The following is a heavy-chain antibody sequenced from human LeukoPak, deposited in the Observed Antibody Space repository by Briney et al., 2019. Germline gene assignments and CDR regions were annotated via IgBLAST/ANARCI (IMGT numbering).Heavy chain of an antibody. CDR2: IYTSGST. D-gene: IGHD6-13*01. CDR3: ARGVGAAAGTYLDY. Sequence: PSQTLSLTGTVSGGSISSGSYYWSWIRQPAGKGLEWIGRIYTSGSTNYNPSLKSRVTISVDTSKNQFSLKLSSVTAADTAVYFCARGVGAAAGTYLDYWGQGTLVTVSS. J-gene: IGHJ4*02. V-gene: IGHV4-61*02. CDR1: GGSISSGSYY.